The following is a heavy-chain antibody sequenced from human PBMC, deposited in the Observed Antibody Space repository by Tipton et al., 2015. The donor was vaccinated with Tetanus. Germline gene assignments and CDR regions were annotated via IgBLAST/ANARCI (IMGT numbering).Heavy chain of an antibody. CDR1: GYTFSSFE. V-gene: IGHV1-46*01. D-gene: IGHD1-26*01. J-gene: IGHJ6*02. CDR3: ARVRGSYYYFYGMDV. Sequence: QLVQSGAEMKRPGASVKVSCKASGYTFSSFEMHWVRQAPGQGLEWMGTINPSGGLTTYAQKFKGRLIVAKDTSTSTVSMELNSLRSEDTAVYFCARVRGSYYYFYGMDVWGQGTTVTVSS. CDR2: INPSGGLT.